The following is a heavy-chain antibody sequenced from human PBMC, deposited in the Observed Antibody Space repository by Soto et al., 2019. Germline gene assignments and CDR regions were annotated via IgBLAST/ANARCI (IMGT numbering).Heavy chain of an antibody. CDR3: ARVSLNSSRAYYFDY. D-gene: IGHD6-13*01. CDR2: IGTAGDT. Sequence: GGSLRLSCAASGFTFSSYDMHWVRQATGKGLEWVSAIGTAGDTYYPGSVKGRFTISRENAKNSLYLQMNSLRAGDTAVYYCARVSLNSSRAYYFDYWGQGTLVTVSS. V-gene: IGHV3-13*01. CDR1: GFTFSSYD. J-gene: IGHJ4*02.